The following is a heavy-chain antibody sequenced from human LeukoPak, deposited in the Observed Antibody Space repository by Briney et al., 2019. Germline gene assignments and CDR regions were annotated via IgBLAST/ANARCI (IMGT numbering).Heavy chain of an antibody. Sequence: GGSLRLSCAASGFTFSNYAMHWVRQAPGKGLEWVAVISYDGSNKYYADSVKGRFTISRDNSKNTLFLQMNSLRAEDTAVYYCAREVLGEYYHDMDVWGQGTTVTVSS. CDR2: ISYDGSNK. J-gene: IGHJ6*02. D-gene: IGHD3-10*01. CDR1: GFTFSNYA. V-gene: IGHV3-30-3*01. CDR3: AREVLGEYYHDMDV.